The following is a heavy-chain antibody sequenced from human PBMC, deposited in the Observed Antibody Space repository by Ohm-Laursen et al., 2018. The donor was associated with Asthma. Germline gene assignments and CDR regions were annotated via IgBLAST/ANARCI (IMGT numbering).Heavy chain of an antibody. D-gene: IGHD1-7*01. V-gene: IGHV1-8*01. CDR2: MNPNSGNT. CDR3: AITGTTDYYYGMDV. CDR1: GYTFTSYD. Sequence: EASVKVSCKASGYTFTSYDINWVRQATGQGLEWMGWMNPNSGNTGYAQKFQGRVTMTRNTSISTAYMELSSLRSEDTAVYYCAITGTTDYYYGMDVWGQGTTVTVSS. J-gene: IGHJ6*02.